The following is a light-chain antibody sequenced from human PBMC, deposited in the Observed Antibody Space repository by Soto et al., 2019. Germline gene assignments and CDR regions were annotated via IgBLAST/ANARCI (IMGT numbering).Light chain of an antibody. CDR1: QSVSSY. CDR2: GAS. V-gene: IGKV3-15*01. J-gene: IGKJ1*01. Sequence: EIVLTQSPATLSLSPGARATLSCRASQSVSSYLAWYQQKPGQAPRLLIYGASARATGVPARFSGSGSGTEVTLTISSLQSEDFAVYYCQQYSNWPRTFGQGTKVDIK. CDR3: QQYSNWPRT.